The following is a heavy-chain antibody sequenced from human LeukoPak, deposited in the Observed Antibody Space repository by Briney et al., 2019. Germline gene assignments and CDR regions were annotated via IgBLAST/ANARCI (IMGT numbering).Heavy chain of an antibody. V-gene: IGHV1-69*13. CDR1: GGTFSSYA. Sequence: SVKVSCKASGGTFSSYAISWVRQAPGQGLEWMGGIIPIFGTANYAQKFQGRVTITADESTSTAYMGLRSLRSDDTAVYYCARDRYYDSSGYSFDYWGQGTLVTVSS. CDR2: IIPIFGTA. CDR3: ARDRYYDSSGYSFDY. D-gene: IGHD3-22*01. J-gene: IGHJ4*02.